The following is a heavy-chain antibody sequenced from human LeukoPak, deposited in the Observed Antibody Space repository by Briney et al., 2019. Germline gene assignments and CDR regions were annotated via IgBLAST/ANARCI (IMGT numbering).Heavy chain of an antibody. CDR2: IIPIFGTA. CDR3: ARGRQLRYFDWLLSPED. CDR1: GGTFSSYA. Sequence: SVKVSCKASGGTFSSYAISWVRQAPGQGLEWMGGIIPIFGTANYAQKFQGRVTITAGKSTSTAYMELSSLRSEDTAVYYCARGRQLRYFDWLLSPEDWGQGTLVTVSS. V-gene: IGHV1-69*06. J-gene: IGHJ4*02. D-gene: IGHD3-9*01.